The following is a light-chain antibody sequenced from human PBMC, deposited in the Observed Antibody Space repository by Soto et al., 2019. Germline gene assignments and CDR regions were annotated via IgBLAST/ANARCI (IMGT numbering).Light chain of an antibody. CDR1: ESVSNN. CDR2: YAS. V-gene: IGKV3-15*01. J-gene: IGKJ5*01. CDR3: QQDNDWPPIT. Sequence: EMVMTQSPATLSVSPGERVTLSCRASESVSNNLAWYQQKPCQAPRLLIYYASTRATGIPARFSGSGYGTEFTLTISSLQSEDFALYYLQQDNDWPPITFGQGTRLEIK.